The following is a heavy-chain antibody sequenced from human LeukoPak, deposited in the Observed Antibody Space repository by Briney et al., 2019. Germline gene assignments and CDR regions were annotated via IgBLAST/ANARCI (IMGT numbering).Heavy chain of an antibody. D-gene: IGHD4-17*01. J-gene: IGHJ5*02. CDR1: GGSISSYY. CDR3: ARGYYGDYLNWFDP. Sequence: PSETLSLTCTVSGGSISSYYWSWIRQPPGKGLEWTGYIYYSGSTNYNPSLKSRVTMSVDTSKNQFSLKLSSVTAADTAVYYCARGYYGDYLNWFDPWGQGTLVTVSS. CDR2: IYYSGST. V-gene: IGHV4-59*12.